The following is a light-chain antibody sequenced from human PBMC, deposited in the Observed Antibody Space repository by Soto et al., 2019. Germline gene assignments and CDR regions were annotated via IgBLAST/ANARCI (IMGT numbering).Light chain of an antibody. V-gene: IGKV3-20*01. CDR3: QQYNNWPTWA. J-gene: IGKJ1*01. CDR1: QSVSSSY. Sequence: EIVLTQSPDTLSLSPGERATLSCRASQSVSSSYLAWYQQRPGQAPRLLIYGASSRATGIPDRFSGSGSGTDFTLTINSLQSEDFAVYYCQQYNNWPTWAFGQGTKVDIK. CDR2: GAS.